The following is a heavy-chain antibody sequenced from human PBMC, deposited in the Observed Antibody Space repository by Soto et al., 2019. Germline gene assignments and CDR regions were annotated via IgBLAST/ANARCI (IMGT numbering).Heavy chain of an antibody. D-gene: IGHD6-13*01. Sequence: QVQLQESGPGLVKPSQTLSLTCTVSGGSISSGGYYWSWIRQHPGKGLEWIGYIYYSGSNYYNPSLKSRVTISVDTSKNQFSLKLSSVTAADTAVYYCARVRLSSSWYGVDYYGMDVWGQGTTVTVSS. CDR2: IYYSGSN. J-gene: IGHJ6*02. CDR1: GGSISSGGYY. CDR3: ARVRLSSSWYGVDYYGMDV. V-gene: IGHV4-31*03.